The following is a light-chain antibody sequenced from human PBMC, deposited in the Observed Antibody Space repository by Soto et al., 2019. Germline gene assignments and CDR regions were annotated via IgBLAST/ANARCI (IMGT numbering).Light chain of an antibody. V-gene: IGKV3-20*01. CDR1: QSVRSGH. CDR2: DAS. J-gene: IGKJ3*01. CDR3: HQYGRSASSIT. Sequence: ESVLTQSPGTLSLSPGDRATLSCRASQSVRSGHLAWYQQKPGQAPRLVIYDASTRATGIPDRFSGGGSGTDFTLTISRVEPEDFAVYYCHQYGRSASSITFGPWTKLEIK.